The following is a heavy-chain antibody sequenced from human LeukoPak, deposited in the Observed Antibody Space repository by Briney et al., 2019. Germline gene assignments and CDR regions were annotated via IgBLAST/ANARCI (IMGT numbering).Heavy chain of an antibody. CDR2: VYLSGDT. D-gene: IGHD3-9*01. V-gene: IGHV4-61*02. CDR3: ARKTHNSGYY. Sequence: SETLSLTCTVSGVSITDDNYYWSWIRQPAGKGLEWIGRVYLSGDTNYNPSLESRVTISVDTSKNQFFLKLSSVTAADTAVYYCARKTHNSGYYWGQGTLVTVSS. CDR1: GVSITDDNYY. J-gene: IGHJ4*02.